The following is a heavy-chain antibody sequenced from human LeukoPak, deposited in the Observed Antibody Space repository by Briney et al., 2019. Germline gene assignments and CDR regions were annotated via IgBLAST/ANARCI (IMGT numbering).Heavy chain of an antibody. D-gene: IGHD2-8*02. J-gene: IGHJ4*02. V-gene: IGHV4-59*01. Sequence: SETLSLTCTVSGGSISSYYWSWIRQPPGKGLEWIGYIYYTGSTNYNPSLQSRVTISVDTSKSQFSLKLSSVTAADTAVYYCARAGGFTGGYIFWGQGTLVTVSS. CDR3: ARAGGFTGGYIF. CDR2: IYYTGST. CDR1: GGSISSYY.